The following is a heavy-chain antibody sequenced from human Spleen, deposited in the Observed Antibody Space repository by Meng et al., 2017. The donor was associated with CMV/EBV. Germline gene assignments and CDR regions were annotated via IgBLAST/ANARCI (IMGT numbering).Heavy chain of an antibody. J-gene: IGHJ4*03. CDR2: IIPNSGGT. CDR1: GGTFSSYA. V-gene: IGHV1-2*02. CDR3: ARGVVGATSGDY. D-gene: IGHD1-26*01. Sequence: QAQLVQVGAEVKKPGFSVKVSCKASGGTFSSYAISWVRQAPGQGLEWMGGIIPNSGGTNYAQKFQGRVTMTRDTSISTAYMELSRLRSDDTAVYYCARGVVGATSGDYWGQGTMVTVSS.